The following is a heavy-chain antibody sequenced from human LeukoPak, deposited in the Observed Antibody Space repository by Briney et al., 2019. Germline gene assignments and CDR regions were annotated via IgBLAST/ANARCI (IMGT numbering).Heavy chain of an antibody. D-gene: IGHD4-17*01. CDR1: GFTFSSYA. Sequence: PGGSLRLSCAASGFTFSSYAMHWVRQAPGKGLEWVAVISYDGSNKYYADSVKGRFTISRDNSKNTLYLQMNSLRAEDTAVYNCARDLSYGDSGFDYWGQGTLVTVSS. CDR3: ARDLSYGDSGFDY. V-gene: IGHV3-30-3*01. J-gene: IGHJ4*02. CDR2: ISYDGSNK.